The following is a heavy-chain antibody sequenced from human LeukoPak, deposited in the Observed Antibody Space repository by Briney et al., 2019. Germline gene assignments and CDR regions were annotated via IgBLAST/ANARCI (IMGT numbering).Heavy chain of an antibody. Sequence: ASVKVSCKASGYTFTGYYMHWVRQPPGQGLEWMGWINPNSGGRNYAQKLRGSVTMSRDTSISTAYMELSRLKSDDTAVFYCARAFGYSYGPADHADAFDIWGQGTMVTVSS. D-gene: IGHD5-18*01. J-gene: IGHJ3*02. CDR3: ARAFGYSYGPADHADAFDI. CDR1: GYTFTGYY. V-gene: IGHV1-2*02. CDR2: INPNSGGR.